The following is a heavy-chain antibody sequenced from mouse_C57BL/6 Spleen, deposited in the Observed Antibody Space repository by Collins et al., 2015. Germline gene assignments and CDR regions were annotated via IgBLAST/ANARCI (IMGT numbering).Heavy chain of an antibody. CDR3: AREGNYYGSSYAMDY. CDR1: GYSFTSYW. Sequence: QVQLQQPGAELVKPGTSVKLSCKVSGYSFTSYWIHWVKQRPGQGLEWIGMIHPNSGSTNYNEKLKSKATLTEDKSSSTAYMQLSSLTSEDSAVYYCAREGNYYGSSYAMDYWGQGTSVTVSS. V-gene: IGHV1-64*01. CDR2: IHPNSGST. D-gene: IGHD1-1*01. J-gene: IGHJ4*01.